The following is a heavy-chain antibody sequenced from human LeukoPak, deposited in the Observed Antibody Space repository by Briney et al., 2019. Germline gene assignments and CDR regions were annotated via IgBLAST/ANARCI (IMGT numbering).Heavy chain of an antibody. CDR1: GFTFSSYE. J-gene: IGHJ4*02. D-gene: IGHD6-19*01. V-gene: IGHV3-48*03. CDR2: ISSSGTTK. Sequence: PGGSLRLSCAASGFTFSSYEMNWVRQAPGQGLEWVSYISSSGTTKYYADSVKGRFTISRDNSKNTLYLLMNSLRAEDTAVYYCAKPSRSSGWYGEFDYWGQGTLVTVSS. CDR3: AKPSRSSGWYGEFDY.